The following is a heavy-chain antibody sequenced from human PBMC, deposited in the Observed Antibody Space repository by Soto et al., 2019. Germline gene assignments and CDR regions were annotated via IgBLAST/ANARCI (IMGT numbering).Heavy chain of an antibody. CDR2: IFYSGST. D-gene: IGHD1-26*01. CDR1: GGSVSTTTYY. J-gene: IGHJ5*02. CDR3: ARQRSGLLNWFDP. Sequence: SETLSLTCTVSGGSVSTTTYYWGWIRQPPGKGLEWIGNIFYSGSTYYNPSLRGRVTISVDTSKSQFSLRLSSVTAADTAVYYCARQRSGLLNWFDPWGQGTLVTVSS. V-gene: IGHV4-39*01.